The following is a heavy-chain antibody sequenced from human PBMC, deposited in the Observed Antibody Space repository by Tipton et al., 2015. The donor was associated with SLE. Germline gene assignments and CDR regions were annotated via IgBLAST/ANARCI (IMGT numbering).Heavy chain of an antibody. D-gene: IGHD2-15*01. V-gene: IGHV1-69*05. J-gene: IGHJ4*02. CDR1: GGTFSSYA. Sequence: QSGAEVKKPGSSVKVSCKASGGTFSSYAISWVRQAPGQGLEWMGGIIPIFGTANYAQKFQGRVTITTDESTSTAYMELSSLRSEDTAVYYCARHLPFLGCLTSYFDFWGQGMQVTVSS. CDR3: ARHLPFLGCLTSYFDF. CDR2: IIPIFGTA.